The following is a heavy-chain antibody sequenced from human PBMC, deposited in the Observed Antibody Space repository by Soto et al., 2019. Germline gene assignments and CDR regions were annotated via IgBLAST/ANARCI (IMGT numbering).Heavy chain of an antibody. Sequence: SETLSLTCAVYGGSFSGYYWSWIRQPPGKGLEWIGEINHSGSTNYNPSLKSRVTISVDTSKNQFSLKLSSVTAADTAVYYCARAPRYYDYVWGSSRMAFDYWGQGTLGTVSS. CDR1: GGSFSGYY. J-gene: IGHJ4*02. D-gene: IGHD3-16*01. CDR2: INHSGST. V-gene: IGHV4-34*01. CDR3: ARAPRYYDYVWGSSRMAFDY.